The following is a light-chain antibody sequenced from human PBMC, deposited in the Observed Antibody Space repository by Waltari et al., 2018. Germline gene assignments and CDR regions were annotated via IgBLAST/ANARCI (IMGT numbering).Light chain of an antibody. V-gene: IGKV3-20*01. CDR3: QHYVRLPAT. J-gene: IGKJ1*01. CDR1: HSVGGT. Sequence: EIVLTQSPGTLSLSPGARATLSCRASHSVGGTLAWYQQKPGQAPRLLMYGASIRAPGTPDRFSGTGSGTDFSLTISRLEPEDFAVYYCQHYVRLPATFGQGTKVEIK. CDR2: GAS.